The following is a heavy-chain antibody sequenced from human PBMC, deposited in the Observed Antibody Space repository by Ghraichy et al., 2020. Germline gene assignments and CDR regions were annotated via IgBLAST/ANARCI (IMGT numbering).Heavy chain of an antibody. CDR2: LNIDGTTV. CDR1: GFSFTDYW. V-gene: IGHV3-74*01. D-gene: IGHD1-14*01. Sequence: GALRLSCAASGFSFTDYWMHWVRQTPGRGLEWVSHLNIDGTTVNYADSVKGRFTISRDNAKNTMYLQMISLTVEYTAVYYCVRSYKDGLRHFDYWGQGTLVTVSA. CDR3: VRSYKDGLRHFDY. J-gene: IGHJ4*02.